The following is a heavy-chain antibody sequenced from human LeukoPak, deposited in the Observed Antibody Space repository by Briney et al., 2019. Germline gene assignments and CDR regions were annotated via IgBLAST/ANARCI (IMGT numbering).Heavy chain of an antibody. Sequence: GGSLRLSCAASGFTFSSYSMNWVRQAPGKGLGWVSSISSSSSYIYYADSVKGRFTISRDNAKNSLYLQMNSLRAEDTAVYYCARDGGYCSSTSCYVFDYWGQGTLVTVSS. D-gene: IGHD2-2*01. J-gene: IGHJ4*02. V-gene: IGHV3-21*01. CDR2: ISSSSSYI. CDR1: GFTFSSYS. CDR3: ARDGGYCSSTSCYVFDY.